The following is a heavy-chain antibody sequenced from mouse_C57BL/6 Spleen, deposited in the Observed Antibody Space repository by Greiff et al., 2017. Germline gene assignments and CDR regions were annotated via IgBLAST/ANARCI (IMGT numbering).Heavy chain of an antibody. J-gene: IGHJ4*01. CDR1: GYSFTGYY. Sequence: VQLKQSGPELVKPGASVKISCKASGYSFTGYYMNWVKQSPEKSLEWIGDVNPSTGGTTYNQKFKAKATLTVDKSSSTAYMQLKSLTSEDSAVYCCAAGLLGAMGYWGQGTSVTVS. CDR3: AAGLLGAMGY. CDR2: VNPSTGGT. V-gene: IGHV1-42*01. D-gene: IGHD2-10*01.